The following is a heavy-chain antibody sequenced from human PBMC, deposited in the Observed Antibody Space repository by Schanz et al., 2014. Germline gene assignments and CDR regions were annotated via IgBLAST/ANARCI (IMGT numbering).Heavy chain of an antibody. CDR1: GYTFISYG. J-gene: IGHJ4*02. V-gene: IGHV1-8*01. Sequence: QVQLVQSGAEVRKPGASVKVSCKASGYTFISYGISWVRQAPGQGLEWMGWMNPNSGDTGYPRKFQDRVTMTRNTSMSTAYIELHILTSEDTAVYYCARGRTFDYWGQGTLVTVSS. CDR3: ARGRTFDY. CDR2: MNPNSGDT.